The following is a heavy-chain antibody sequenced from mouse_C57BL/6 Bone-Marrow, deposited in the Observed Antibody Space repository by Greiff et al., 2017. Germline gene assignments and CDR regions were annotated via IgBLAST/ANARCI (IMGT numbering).Heavy chain of an antibody. V-gene: IGHV5-4*01. CDR3: ARGDAMDY. J-gene: IGHJ4*01. CDR2: ISDGGSYT. CDR1: GFTFSSYA. Sequence: EVQGVESGGGLVKPGGSLKLSCAASGFTFSSYAMSWVRQTPEKRLEWVATISDGGSYTYYPDNVKGRFTISRDNAKNNLYLQRSHLKSEDTAMYYCARGDAMDYWGQGTSVTGSS.